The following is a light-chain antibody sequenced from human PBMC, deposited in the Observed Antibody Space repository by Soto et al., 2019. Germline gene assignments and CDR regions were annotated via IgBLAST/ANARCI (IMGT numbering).Light chain of an antibody. V-gene: IGKV1-8*01. J-gene: IGKJ1*01. CDR3: QQYYSYPRP. Sequence: SAASVSAYKGDRVTITCRASESISTYLAWYQQKPGKAPKFLIYAASSLQSGVPSRFSGSGSGTDFTLTISCLQSEDFATYFCQQYYSYPRPFGQGTKVAIK. CDR2: AAS. CDR1: ESISTY.